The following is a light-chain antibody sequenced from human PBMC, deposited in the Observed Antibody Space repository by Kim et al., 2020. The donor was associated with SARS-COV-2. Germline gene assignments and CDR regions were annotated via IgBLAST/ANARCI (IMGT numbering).Light chain of an antibody. V-gene: IGLV1-40*01. J-gene: IGLJ3*02. CDR3: QSFDSSLSGSV. Sequence: RVTIASTGRSSNIGGGYDVHWYQQLPGTAPKLLVYRNSNRPSGIPDRCSGSKSGTSASLAITGLQAEDEADYFCQSFDSSLSGSVFGGGTQLTVL. CDR2: RNS. CDR1: SSNIGGGYD.